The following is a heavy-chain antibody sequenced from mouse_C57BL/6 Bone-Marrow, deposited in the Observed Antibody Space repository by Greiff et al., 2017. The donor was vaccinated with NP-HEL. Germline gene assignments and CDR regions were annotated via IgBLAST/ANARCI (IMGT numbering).Heavy chain of an antibody. CDR3: VRRGGGYGRGAMDY. CDR1: GFSFNTYA. Sequence: EVKVVESGGGLVQPKGSLKLSCAASGFSFNTYAMNWVRQAPGKGLEWVARIRSKSNNYATYYADSVKDRFTISRDDSESMLYLQMNNLKTEDTAMYYCVRRGGGYGRGAMDYWGQGTSVTVSS. V-gene: IGHV10-1*01. J-gene: IGHJ4*01. D-gene: IGHD2-2*01. CDR2: IRSKSNNYAT.